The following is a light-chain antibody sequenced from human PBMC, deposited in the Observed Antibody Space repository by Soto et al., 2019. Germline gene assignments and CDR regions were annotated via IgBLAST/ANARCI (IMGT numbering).Light chain of an antibody. Sequence: DIQMTQSPSSLSASVGDRVTITCRASQSISNWLAWYQQKPGKAPKLLIYDASSLESGVSLRFSGSGSGTEFTLTISSLQPDNFATYYCQQYNSYSRTFGQGTKVDIK. CDR3: QQYNSYSRT. CDR1: QSISNW. J-gene: IGKJ1*01. V-gene: IGKV1-5*01. CDR2: DAS.